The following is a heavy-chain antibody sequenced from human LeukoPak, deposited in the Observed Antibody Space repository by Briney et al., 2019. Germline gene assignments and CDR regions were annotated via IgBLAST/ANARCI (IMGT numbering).Heavy chain of an antibody. V-gene: IGHV1-18*01. D-gene: IGHD6-13*01. CDR3: ARARFSAALGYGMDV. CDR2: ISAYNGNT. J-gene: IGHJ6*02. Sequence: GASVKVSCKASGYTFTSYGISWVRQAPGQGLEWMGWISAYNGNTNYAQKLQGRVTMTTDTSTSTAYMELRSLRSDDTAVYYCARARFSAALGYGMDVWGQGTTVTVSS. CDR1: GYTFTSYG.